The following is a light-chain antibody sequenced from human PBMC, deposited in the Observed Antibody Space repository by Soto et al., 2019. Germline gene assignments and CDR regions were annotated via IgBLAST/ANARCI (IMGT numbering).Light chain of an antibody. Sequence: QYALTQHTSVSGSPGQSIAISCTGNPNDIGTYYYGYCYQQHPGKAPRLIIFGFRNRPPGISSRFSGSKSGLTDSLTISGLQPEDEADYYSSSFTTNRHYVFGTGTKLTVL. CDR3: SSFTTNRHYV. CDR2: GFR. V-gene: IGLV2-14*01. J-gene: IGLJ1*01. CDR1: PNDIGTYYY.